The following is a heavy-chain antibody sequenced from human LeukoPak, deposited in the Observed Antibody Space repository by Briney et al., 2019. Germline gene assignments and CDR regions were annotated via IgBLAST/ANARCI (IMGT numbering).Heavy chain of an antibody. J-gene: IGHJ3*02. V-gene: IGHV1-69*05. CDR1: GGTFSSYA. Sequence: GASVKVSCKASGGTFSSYAISWVRQAPGQGLEWMGGIIPIFGTANYAQKFQGRVTITTDESTSTAYMELSSLRSEDTAVYYCARERGGMMGWAFDIWGQGTMVTVSS. CDR3: ARERGGMMGWAFDI. CDR2: IIPIFGTA. D-gene: IGHD3-16*01.